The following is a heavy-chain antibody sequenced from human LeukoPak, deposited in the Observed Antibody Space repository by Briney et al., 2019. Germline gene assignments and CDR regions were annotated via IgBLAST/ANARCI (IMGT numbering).Heavy chain of an antibody. Sequence: GGSLRLSCAASGFTFSSYSMNWVRQAPGKGLEWISSISSSNNYIYYADSVKGRFTISRDNAKKSLYLQMNSLKAEDTAVYHCAGRAVTTGDNNAFDILGQGTMVTVTS. CDR3: AGRAVTTGDNNAFDI. J-gene: IGHJ3*02. V-gene: IGHV3-21*01. CDR1: GFTFSSYS. D-gene: IGHD4-17*01. CDR2: ISSSNNYI.